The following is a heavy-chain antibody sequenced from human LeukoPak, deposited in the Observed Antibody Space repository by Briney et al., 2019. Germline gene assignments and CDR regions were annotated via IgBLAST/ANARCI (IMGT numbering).Heavy chain of an antibody. V-gene: IGHV3-7*01. CDR3: ARARFYFDY. CDR2: IKPDGSEK. CDR1: GFTFSSYW. J-gene: IGHJ4*02. Sequence: GGSLRLSCAASGFTFSSYWMSWVRQAPGKGLEWVANIKPDGSEKYYVDSVRGRFTISRDNAKNSLYLQMNSLSAEDTAVYYCARARFYFDYWGQGTLVTVSS.